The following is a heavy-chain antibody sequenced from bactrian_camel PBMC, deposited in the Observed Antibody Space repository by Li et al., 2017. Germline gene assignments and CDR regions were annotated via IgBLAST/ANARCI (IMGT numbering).Heavy chain of an antibody. V-gene: IGHV3S53*01. CDR1: GNTYSLNC. CDR3: AHSPSLGCPRQSADFIDYTRS. D-gene: IGHD5*01. Sequence: HVQLVESGGGTAQAGRSLRLSCAASGNTYSLNCLGWFRQTPGKEREQVAGIASDGSTSYADSVKGRFTISEDNARNTLDLQMNSLKPEDSAMYVCAHSPSLGCPRQSADFIDYTRSWGQGTQVTVS. CDR2: IASDGST. J-gene: IGHJ4*01.